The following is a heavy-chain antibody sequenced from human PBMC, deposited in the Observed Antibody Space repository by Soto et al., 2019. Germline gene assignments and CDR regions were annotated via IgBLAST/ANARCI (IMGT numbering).Heavy chain of an antibody. J-gene: IGHJ4*02. V-gene: IGHV3-30*18. CDR2: TSNDGRYK. CDR1: GFNFSSYA. CDR3: AKNGEIGWGAKDYFDY. D-gene: IGHD1-26*01. Sequence: QVQLVESGGGVVQPGRSLRLSCAASGFNFSSYAMHWVRQAPGKGLEWVAVTSNDGRYKYYADSVKGRFTISRDNSKNTVYLQLNSLRTEDTAVFYCAKNGEIGWGAKDYFDYWGQGSLVTVSS.